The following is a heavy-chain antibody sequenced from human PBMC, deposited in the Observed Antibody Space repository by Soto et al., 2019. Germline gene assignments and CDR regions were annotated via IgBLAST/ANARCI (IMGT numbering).Heavy chain of an antibody. J-gene: IGHJ3*02. V-gene: IGHV3-30-3*01. CDR1: GFTFSSYA. CDR3: ARDSSGWYGGAFDI. D-gene: IGHD6-19*01. CDR2: ISYDGSNK. Sequence: QVQLVESGGGVVQPGRSLRLSCAASGFTFSSYAMHWVRQAPGNGLEWVAVISYDGSNKYYADSVKGRFTISRDNSKNTLYLQMNSLRAEDTAVYYCARDSSGWYGGAFDIWGQGTMVTVSS.